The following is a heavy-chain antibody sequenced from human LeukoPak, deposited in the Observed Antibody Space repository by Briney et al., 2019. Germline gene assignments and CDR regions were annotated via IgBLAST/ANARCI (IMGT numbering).Heavy chain of an antibody. V-gene: IGHV5-51*01. CDR2: IYPGDSDT. Sequence: GESLKISCKGSGYSFTSYWIGWVRQMPGKGLEWMGIIYPGDSDTRYSPSFQGQVTISADKSISTAYMELSRLRSDDTAVYYCARVARLGQGTFDYWGQGTLVTVSS. CDR1: GYSFTSYW. CDR3: ARVARLGQGTFDY. J-gene: IGHJ4*02. D-gene: IGHD1/OR15-1a*01.